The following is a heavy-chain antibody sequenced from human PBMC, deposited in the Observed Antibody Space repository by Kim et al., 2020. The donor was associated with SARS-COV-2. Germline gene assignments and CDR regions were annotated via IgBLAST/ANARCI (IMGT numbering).Heavy chain of an antibody. Sequence: GGSLRLSCAASGFTFSSQAMSWVRQAPGKGLEWVSGISGIGYSTYYADSVKGRFTISRDNSKNTLYLQMNSLRVEDTAVYYCAKTGDSVLLFQHWGQGTLVTVSS. D-gene: IGHD2-21*02. V-gene: IGHV3-23*01. CDR1: GFTFSSQA. CDR3: AKTGDSVLLFQH. CDR2: ISGIGYST. J-gene: IGHJ1*01.